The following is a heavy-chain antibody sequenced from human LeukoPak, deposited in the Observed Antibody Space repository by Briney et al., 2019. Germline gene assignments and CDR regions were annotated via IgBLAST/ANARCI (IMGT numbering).Heavy chain of an antibody. CDR1: GFTFSSYA. Sequence: GRSLRLSCAASGFTFSSYAMHWVRQARGKGLEWVAVISYDGSNKYYADSVKGRFTISRDNSKNTLYLQMNSLRAEDTAVYYCARDGGYSYGPFDYWGQGTLVTVSS. CDR3: ARDGGYSYGPFDY. V-gene: IGHV3-30-3*01. D-gene: IGHD5-18*01. J-gene: IGHJ4*02. CDR2: ISYDGSNK.